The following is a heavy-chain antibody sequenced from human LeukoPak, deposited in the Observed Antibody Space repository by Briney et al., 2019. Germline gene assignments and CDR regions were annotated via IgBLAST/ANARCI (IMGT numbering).Heavy chain of an antibody. CDR1: GFTFSSYW. Sequence: PGGSLRLSCAASGFTFSSYWMSWVRQAPGKGLEWVANIKQDGSEKYYVDSGKGRFTISRDNAKNSLYLQMNSLRAEDTAVYYCARVKQQLVRLLSRDTTYYYYYYYMDVWGKGTTVTVSS. V-gene: IGHV3-7*01. D-gene: IGHD6-13*01. CDR2: IKQDGSEK. CDR3: ARVKQQLVRLLSRDTTYYYYYYYMDV. J-gene: IGHJ6*03.